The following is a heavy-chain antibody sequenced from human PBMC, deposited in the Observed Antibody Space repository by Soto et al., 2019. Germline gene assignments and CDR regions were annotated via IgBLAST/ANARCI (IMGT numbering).Heavy chain of an antibody. Sequence: QITLKESGPTLVKPTQTLTLTCTFSGFSLTTSGVAVGWIRQPPGKALEWLALVYWDDDKRYSPSLKSRHTTTKXXSXNXXVRTMTNMDPADTATYYCPHRPSRRRGQREDWFEPWGQGALVTVSS. CDR3: PHRPSRRRGQREDWFEP. D-gene: IGHD6-25*01. CDR2: VYWDDDK. J-gene: IGHJ5*02. CDR1: GFSLTTSGVA. V-gene: IGHV2-5*02.